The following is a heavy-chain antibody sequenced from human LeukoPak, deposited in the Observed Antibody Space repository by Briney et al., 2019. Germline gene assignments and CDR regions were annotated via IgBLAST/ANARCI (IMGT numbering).Heavy chain of an antibody. D-gene: IGHD2-2*02. CDR1: GFSFNIYG. V-gene: IGHV3-23*01. Sequence: PGGSLRLSCAASGFSFNIYGMSWVRQAPGEGRDSVSVIAAGRANLHYAASLDGPSTISRDNSKNTLYLQMNSLCVDDTALYYFAQYLQRGRESWGQGTLVTVSS. CDR3: AQYLQRGRES. J-gene: IGHJ4*02. CDR2: IAAGRANL.